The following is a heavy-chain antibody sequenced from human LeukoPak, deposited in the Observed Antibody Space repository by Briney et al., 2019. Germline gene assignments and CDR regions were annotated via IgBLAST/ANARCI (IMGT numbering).Heavy chain of an antibody. CDR1: GYSISSGYY. Sequence: SETLSLTCTVSGYSISSGYYWGWIRQPPGKGLEWIGSIYYSGSTYYNPSLKSRVTISVDTSKNQFSLKLSSVTAADTAVYYCARDRYDFWSGYYNYYYYYYMDVWGKGTTVTVSS. J-gene: IGHJ6*03. V-gene: IGHV4-38-2*02. CDR2: IYYSGST. CDR3: ARDRYDFWSGYYNYYYYYYMDV. D-gene: IGHD3-3*01.